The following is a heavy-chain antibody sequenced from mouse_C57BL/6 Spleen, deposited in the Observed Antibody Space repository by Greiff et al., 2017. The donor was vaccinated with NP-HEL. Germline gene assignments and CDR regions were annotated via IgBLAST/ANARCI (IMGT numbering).Heavy chain of an antibody. Sequence: VQLQQSGAELVKPGASVKISCKASGYAFSSYWMNWVKQRPGQGLEWIARIYPGSGNTYYNEKFKGKATLTAEKSSSTAYMQLSSLTSEDSAVYFCARSVVAHYYAMDYWGQGTSVTVSS. CDR3: ARSVVAHYYAMDY. V-gene: IGHV1-76*01. CDR1: GYAFSSYW. CDR2: IYPGSGNT. J-gene: IGHJ4*01. D-gene: IGHD1-1*01.